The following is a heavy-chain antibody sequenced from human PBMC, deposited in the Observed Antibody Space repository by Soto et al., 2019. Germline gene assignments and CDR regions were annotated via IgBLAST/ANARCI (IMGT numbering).Heavy chain of an antibody. J-gene: IGHJ4*02. CDR1: GGSISSSSYY. CDR2: IYYSGST. CDR3: ARHHSGRLQDGDYIYYFDY. Sequence: QLQLQESGPGLVKPSETLSLTCTVSGGSISSSSYYWGWIRQPPGKGLEWIGSIYYSGSTYYNPSLKSRVTISVDTSKNQFSLKLSSVTAADTAVYYCARHHSGRLQDGDYIYYFDYWGQGTLVTVSS. V-gene: IGHV4-39*01. D-gene: IGHD4-17*01.